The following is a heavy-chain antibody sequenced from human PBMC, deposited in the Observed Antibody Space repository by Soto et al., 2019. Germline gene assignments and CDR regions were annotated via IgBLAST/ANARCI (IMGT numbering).Heavy chain of an antibody. CDR3: ARLEGLATISYYFDY. V-gene: IGHV4-39*02. J-gene: IGHJ4*02. Sequence: QLQLQESGPGLVKPSETLSLTCSVSGDSINSDNYYWGWIRQPPGKGLEWIGSIYYRGNTYYNPSLKTRVTTSLDKSKSHFSLKLNSVSAADSAVYFCARLEGLATISYYFDYWGQGTLVTVSS. CDR2: IYYRGNT. D-gene: IGHD3-9*01. CDR1: GDSINSDNYY.